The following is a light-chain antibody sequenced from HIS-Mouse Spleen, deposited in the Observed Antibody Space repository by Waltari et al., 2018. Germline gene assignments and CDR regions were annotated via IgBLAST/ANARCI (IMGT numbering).Light chain of an antibody. J-gene: IGLJ3*02. V-gene: IGLV1-36*01. Sequence: QSVLTQPPSVSEAPRQRVTISRSGSSPNSGNNAVTWYQQLPGKAPKLLIYYDDLLPSGVSDRFSGSNSGTSASLAISGLQSEDEADYYCAAWDDRLNGWVFGGGTKLTVL. CDR3: AAWDDRLNGWV. CDR2: YDD. CDR1: SPNSGNNA.